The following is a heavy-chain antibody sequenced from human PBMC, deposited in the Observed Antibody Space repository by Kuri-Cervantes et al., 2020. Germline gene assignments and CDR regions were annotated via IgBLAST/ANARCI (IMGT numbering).Heavy chain of an antibody. V-gene: IGHV1-69*13. D-gene: IGHD3-10*01. CDR3: ARDRGLLLLWFRESGNYYGMDV. Sequence: SVKVSCKASGGTFSSYAISWVRQAPGQGLEWMGGIIPIFGTANYAQKFQGRVTITADESTSTAYMALSSLRSEDTAVYYCARDRGLLLLWFRESGNYYGMDVWGQGTTVTVSS. CDR1: GGTFSSYA. J-gene: IGHJ6*02. CDR2: IIPIFGTA.